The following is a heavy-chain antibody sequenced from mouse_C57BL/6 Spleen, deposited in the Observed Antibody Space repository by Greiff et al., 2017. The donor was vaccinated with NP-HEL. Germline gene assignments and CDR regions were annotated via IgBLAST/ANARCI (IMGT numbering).Heavy chain of an antibody. CDR1: GYTFTSYW. CDR2: IDPSDSET. Sequence: QVQLQQPGAELVRPGSSVKLSCKASGYTFTSYWMHWVKQRPIQGLEWIGNIDPSDSETHYNQKFKDKATLTVDKSSSTAYMQLSSLTSEDSAVYYCARREGNYYAMDYWGQGTSVTVSS. J-gene: IGHJ4*01. D-gene: IGHD3-3*01. V-gene: IGHV1-52*01. CDR3: ARREGNYYAMDY.